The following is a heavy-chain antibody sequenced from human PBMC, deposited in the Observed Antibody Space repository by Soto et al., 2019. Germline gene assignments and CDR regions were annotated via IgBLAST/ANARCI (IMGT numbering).Heavy chain of an antibody. Sequence: ASVKVSCKASGYTFTGYYMHWVRQAPGKGLEWMGGFDPEDGETIYAQKFQGRVTMTEDASTDTAYMELSSLRSEDTAVYYCATEAYCGGDCSTEYYYGMEVWGQGTTVTVSS. D-gene: IGHD2-21*02. CDR3: ATEAYCGGDCSTEYYYGMEV. CDR1: GYTFTGYY. V-gene: IGHV1-24*01. CDR2: FDPEDGET. J-gene: IGHJ6*02.